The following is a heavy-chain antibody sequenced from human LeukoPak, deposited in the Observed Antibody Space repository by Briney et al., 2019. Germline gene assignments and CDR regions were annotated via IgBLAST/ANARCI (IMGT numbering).Heavy chain of an antibody. J-gene: IGHJ4*02. Sequence: PGRSLRLSCAASGFTLSSYGMHWVRQAPGKGLEWVAVIWYDGSNKYYADSVKGRFTISRDNSKNTLYLQMNSLRAEDTAVYYCARGSYYYDSSGYYCWGQGTLVTVSS. CDR2: IWYDGSNK. CDR1: GFTLSSYG. CDR3: ARGSYYYDSSGYYC. D-gene: IGHD3-22*01. V-gene: IGHV3-33*01.